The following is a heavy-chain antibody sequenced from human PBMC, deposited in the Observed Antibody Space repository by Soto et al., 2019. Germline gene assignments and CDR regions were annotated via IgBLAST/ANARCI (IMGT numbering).Heavy chain of an antibody. CDR2: IYSSGNT. CDR3: ARGPSGDKVDY. V-gene: IGHV4-39*01. Sequence: SETLSLTCTVSGDSVSTNSYSWGWIRQSPGKGLEWIGPIYSSGNTYYNPSLLSRVTISVDTSNNQFSLKLSSVSAADTAVYYCARGPSGDKVDYWGQGTLVTVSS. D-gene: IGHD7-27*01. CDR1: GDSVSTNSYS. J-gene: IGHJ4*02.